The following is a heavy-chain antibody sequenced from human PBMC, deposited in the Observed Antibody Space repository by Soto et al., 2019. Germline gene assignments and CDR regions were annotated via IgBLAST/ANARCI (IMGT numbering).Heavy chain of an antibody. Sequence: QVQLQESGPGLVKPSQTLSLTCTVSGGSISSGGYYWSWIRQHPGKGLEWIGYIYYSGSTYYNPSLKSRVTISVDTSKNQFSLKLSSVTAADTAVYYCVRTRVDYGDYVGAFDIWGQGTMVTVSS. V-gene: IGHV4-31*03. CDR1: GGSISSGGYY. J-gene: IGHJ3*02. D-gene: IGHD4-17*01. CDR3: VRTRVDYGDYVGAFDI. CDR2: IYYSGST.